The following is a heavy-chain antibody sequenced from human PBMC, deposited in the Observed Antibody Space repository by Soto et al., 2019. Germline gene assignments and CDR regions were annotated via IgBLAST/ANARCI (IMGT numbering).Heavy chain of an antibody. Sequence: GGSLRLSCAASGFTFSSYGMHWVRQAPGKGLEWVAVISYDGSNKYYADSVKGRFTISRDNSKNTLYLQMNSLRAEDTAVYYCAKSHIVATITPVDYWGQGTLVTVSS. CDR3: AKSHIVATITPVDY. J-gene: IGHJ4*02. CDR2: ISYDGSNK. V-gene: IGHV3-30*18. CDR1: GFTFSSYG. D-gene: IGHD5-12*01.